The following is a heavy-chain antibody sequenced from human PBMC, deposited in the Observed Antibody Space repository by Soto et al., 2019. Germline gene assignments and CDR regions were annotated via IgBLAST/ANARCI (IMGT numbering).Heavy chain of an antibody. J-gene: IGHJ4*02. V-gene: IGHV1-69*02. D-gene: IGHD3-10*01. CDR1: GDTFSSYT. CDR2: VIPMLSMS. Sequence: QVHLVQSGVEVKKPGSSVKVSCKASGDTFSSYTINWVRQAPGLGLEWMGRVIPMLSMSNYALKFQGRVTMTADRSTNTAYMELSSLRSEDTATYYCERRYGSGSRAFDYWGQGALVTVSS. CDR3: ERRYGSGSRAFDY.